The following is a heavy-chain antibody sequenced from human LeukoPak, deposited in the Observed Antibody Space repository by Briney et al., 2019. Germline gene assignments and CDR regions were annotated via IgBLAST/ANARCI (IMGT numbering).Heavy chain of an antibody. J-gene: IGHJ4*02. CDR2: INSDGSST. CDR3: VRDWGYDSSGYWQKYFDT. CDR1: GFTFSSYW. D-gene: IGHD3-22*01. Sequence: GGSLRLSCAASGFTFSSYWMHWVRQAPGKGLVWVSRINSDGSSTSYADSVKGRFTISRDNAKNTLYLQMNSLRAEDTAVYYCVRDWGYDSSGYWQKYFDTWGQGTLVTVSS. V-gene: IGHV3-74*01.